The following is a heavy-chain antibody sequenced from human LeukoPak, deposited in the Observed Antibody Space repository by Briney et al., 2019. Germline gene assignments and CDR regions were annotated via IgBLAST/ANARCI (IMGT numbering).Heavy chain of an antibody. J-gene: IGHJ4*02. V-gene: IGHV4-39*02. CDR3: ARDDSSGYDY. CDR1: GGSISSSSYF. CDR2: IYYSGSA. Sequence: SETLSLTCTVSGGSISSSSYFWGWIRRPPGKGLEWIRTIYYSGSAHYHPSLKSRVSISVDASKNQFSLKLSSVTAADTAVYYCARDDSSGYDYWGQGTLVTVSS. D-gene: IGHD6-19*01.